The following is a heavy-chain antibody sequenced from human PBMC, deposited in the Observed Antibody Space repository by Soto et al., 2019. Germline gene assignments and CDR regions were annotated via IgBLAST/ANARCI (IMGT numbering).Heavy chain of an antibody. V-gene: IGHV4-4*07. J-gene: IGHJ4*02. Sequence: ETLCRTCPVSGGSSSSYYWSWIRQPAGKGMEWIGRIHTTDGTNYNPSLKSRVTMSIDTSNNQFSLKLSSLTAADTAVYYCARALSSAAGLYFDFWGQGTLVTVYS. D-gene: IGHD6-13*01. CDR2: IHTTDGT. CDR1: GGSSSSYY. CDR3: ARALSSAAGLYFDF.